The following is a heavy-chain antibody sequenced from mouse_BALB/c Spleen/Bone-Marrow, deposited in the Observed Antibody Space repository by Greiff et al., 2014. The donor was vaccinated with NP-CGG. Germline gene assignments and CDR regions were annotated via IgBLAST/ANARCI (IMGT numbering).Heavy chain of an antibody. CDR3: TRKVDGHYGPLFAY. D-gene: IGHD2-3*01. Sequence: VKLQESAAELARPGASVKMSCKASGYTFTTYTMHWVKQRPRQGLEWIGSINPSSGYTEYNRKFKDKTTLTADISSSKAYMQLSSLTSEDSAVYYCTRKVDGHYGPLFAYWGQGTLVTVSA. CDR2: INPSSGYT. CDR1: GYTFTTYT. J-gene: IGHJ3*01. V-gene: IGHV1-4*02.